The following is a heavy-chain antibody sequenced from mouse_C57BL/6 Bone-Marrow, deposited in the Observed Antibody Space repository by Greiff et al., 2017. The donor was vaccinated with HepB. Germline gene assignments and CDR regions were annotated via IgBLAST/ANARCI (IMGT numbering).Heavy chain of an antibody. CDR2: ISSGGSYT. D-gene: IGHD1-1*01. Sequence: EVKLMESGGDLVKPGGSLKLSCAASGFTFSSYGMSWVRQTPDKRLEWVATISSGGSYTYYPDSVKGRFTISRDNAKNTLYLQMSSLKSEDTAMYYCAIITTVVAKGYFDYWGQGTTLTVSS. V-gene: IGHV5-6*01. CDR3: AIITTVVAKGYFDY. J-gene: IGHJ2*01. CDR1: GFTFSSYG.